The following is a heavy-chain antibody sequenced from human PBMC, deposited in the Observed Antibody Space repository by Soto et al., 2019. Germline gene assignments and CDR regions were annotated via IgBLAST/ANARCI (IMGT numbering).Heavy chain of an antibody. CDR1: GGSMSSGAFY. V-gene: IGHV4-31*03. CDR3: ATSMVRGVHIDF. CDR2: IHKSGST. Sequence: SETLSLTCSVSGGSMSSGAFYWSWIRQLPGKGLEWIGHIHKSGSTYYTPSLERRVSISEDTSKNQFTLKLSSVTAADTAVYYGATSMVRGVHIDFWGQGTLVTVSS. D-gene: IGHD3-10*01. J-gene: IGHJ4*02.